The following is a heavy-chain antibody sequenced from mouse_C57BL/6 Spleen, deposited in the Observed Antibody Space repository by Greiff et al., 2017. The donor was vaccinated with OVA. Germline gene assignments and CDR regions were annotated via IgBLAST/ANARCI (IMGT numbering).Heavy chain of an antibody. CDR1: GYTFTSYG. Sequence: QVQLKQSGAELARPGASVKLSCKASGYTFTSYGISWVKQRTGQGLEWIGEIYPRSGNTYYNEKFKGKATLTADKSSSTAYMELRSLTSEDSAVYFCARSYSNYDLYYAMDYWGQGTSVTVSS. D-gene: IGHD2-5*01. CDR3: ARSYSNYDLYYAMDY. CDR2: IYPRSGNT. J-gene: IGHJ4*01. V-gene: IGHV1-81*01.